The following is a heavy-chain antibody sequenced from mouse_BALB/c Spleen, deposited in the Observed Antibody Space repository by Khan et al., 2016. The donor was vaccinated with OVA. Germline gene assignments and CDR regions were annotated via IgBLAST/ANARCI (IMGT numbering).Heavy chain of an antibody. CDR3: ARRNYFGYTFAY. J-gene: IGHJ3*01. Sequence: QVQLQQSGAELARPGASVKLSCKASGYTFTDYYINWVKQRTGQGLEWIGEISPGSGDTYYNERFKGKATLTTDKSSSPAYTQLSSLTSEASAVYFCARRNYFGYTFAYWGQGTLVTVSA. V-gene: IGHV1-77*01. CDR2: ISPGSGDT. CDR1: GYTFTDYY. D-gene: IGHD1-2*01.